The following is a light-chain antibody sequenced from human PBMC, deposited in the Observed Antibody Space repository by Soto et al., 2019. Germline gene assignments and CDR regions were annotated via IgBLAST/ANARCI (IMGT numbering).Light chain of an antibody. CDR2: GNS. Sequence: QSVLTQPPSVSGAPGQRVTISCTGSSSNIGAGYDVHWYQQLPGTAPKLLIYGNSNRPSGVPDRFSGSKSGTSASLAITGLQAEDEADYYCQSYDSSLSGHVVXGGGXKLTVL. CDR1: SSNIGAGYD. CDR3: QSYDSSLSGHVV. J-gene: IGLJ2*01. V-gene: IGLV1-40*01.